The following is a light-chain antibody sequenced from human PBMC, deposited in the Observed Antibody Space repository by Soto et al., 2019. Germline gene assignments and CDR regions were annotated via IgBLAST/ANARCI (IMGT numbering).Light chain of an antibody. CDR3: QQYNSFSRT. CDR2: ADS. V-gene: IGKV3D-15*01. CDR1: QSVSSD. Sequence: DILRTQSPATLSVSPGERATLSCRASQSVSSDLAWYHQKPGQAPRLLIYADSNRATGIPARFSGSGSGTEFTLTISSLQPDDFATYYCQQYNSFSRTFGQGTKVDI. J-gene: IGKJ1*01.